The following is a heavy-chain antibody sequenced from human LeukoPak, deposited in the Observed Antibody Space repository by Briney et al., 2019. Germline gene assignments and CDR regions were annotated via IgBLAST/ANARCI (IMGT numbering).Heavy chain of an antibody. CDR3: ARELELPGNWFDP. D-gene: IGHD1-7*01. J-gene: IGHJ5*02. CDR2: ISTYNGNT. CDR1: GGTFISYA. V-gene: IGHV1-18*01. Sequence: EASVKVSCKASGGTFISYAISWVRQAPGQGLEWMGWISTYNGNTNYAQKLQGRVTMTTDTSTSTAYMELRSLRSDDTAVYYCARELELPGNWFDPWGQGTLVTVSS.